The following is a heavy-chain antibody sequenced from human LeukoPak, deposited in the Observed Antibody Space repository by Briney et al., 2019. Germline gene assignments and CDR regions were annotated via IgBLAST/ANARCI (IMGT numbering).Heavy chain of an antibody. CDR3: ARGIIVGATWGENYNCFDP. V-gene: IGHV4-59*01. CDR2: ISYSGST. D-gene: IGHD1-26*01. J-gene: IGHJ5*02. Sequence: SETLSLTCIVSGGSLSHYYWNWIRQTPGKGLEWIGYISYSGSTNYNPSLKSRVTISVDTSKNQFSLKLSSVTAADTAVYYCARGIIVGATWGENYNCFDPWGQGTLVTVSS. CDR1: GGSLSHYY.